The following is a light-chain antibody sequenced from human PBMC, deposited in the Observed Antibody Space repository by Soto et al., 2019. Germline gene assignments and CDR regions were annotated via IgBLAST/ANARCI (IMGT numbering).Light chain of an antibody. CDR2: DAS. CDR3: QHYKGT. CDR1: QSISSW. Sequence: DIPMTQSPSTLSASVGDRVTITCRASQSISSWLAWYQQKPGKAPKFLIYDASSLESGVPSRFSGSGSGTEFTLTISSLQPDDFATYYCQHYKGTFGQGTKVEIK. V-gene: IGKV1-5*01. J-gene: IGKJ1*01.